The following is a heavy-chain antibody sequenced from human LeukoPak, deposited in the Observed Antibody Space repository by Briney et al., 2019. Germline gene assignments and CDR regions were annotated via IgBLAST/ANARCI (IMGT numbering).Heavy chain of an antibody. D-gene: IGHD4-17*01. CDR2: IYSGGST. Sequence: PGGSLRLSCAASGFTVSSNYMSWVRQAPGKGLEWVSVIYSGGSTYYADSAKGRFTISRDNSKNTLYLQMNSLRAEDTAVYYCARAGPTVTHAEYFQHWGQGTLVTVSS. V-gene: IGHV3-66*01. CDR1: GFTVSSNY. CDR3: ARAGPTVTHAEYFQH. J-gene: IGHJ1*01.